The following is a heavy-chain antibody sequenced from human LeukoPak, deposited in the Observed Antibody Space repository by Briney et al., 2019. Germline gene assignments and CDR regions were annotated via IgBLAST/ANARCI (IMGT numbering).Heavy chain of an antibody. CDR3: AKGKGDYDILTGDFYYYGMDV. CDR1: GFTFSSYG. Sequence: GGSLRLSCAASGFTFSSYGMHWVRQAPGKGLEWVAVISYDGSNKYYADSVKGRFTISRDNSKSTLYLQMNSLRAEDTAVYYCAKGKGDYDILTGDFYYYGMDVWGKGATVTVSS. V-gene: IGHV3-30*18. D-gene: IGHD3-9*01. CDR2: ISYDGSNK. J-gene: IGHJ6*04.